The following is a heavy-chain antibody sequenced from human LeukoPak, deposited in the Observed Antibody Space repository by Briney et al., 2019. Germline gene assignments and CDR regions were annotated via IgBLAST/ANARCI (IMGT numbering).Heavy chain of an antibody. CDR3: ARDLFGSIMITFGGVIGLDY. Sequence: GASVKVSCKASGYTFTSYGISWVRQAPGQGLEWMGWISAYNGNTNYAQKLQGRVTMTTDTSTSTAYMELRSLRSDDTAVYYCARDLFGSIMITFGGVIGLDYWGQGTLVTVSS. J-gene: IGHJ4*02. V-gene: IGHV1-18*01. CDR1: GYTFTSYG. CDR2: ISAYNGNT. D-gene: IGHD3-16*02.